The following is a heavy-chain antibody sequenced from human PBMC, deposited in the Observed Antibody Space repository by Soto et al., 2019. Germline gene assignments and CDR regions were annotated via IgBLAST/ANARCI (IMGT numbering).Heavy chain of an antibody. CDR2: MSPKTANT. CDR1: GYTSTSYD. Sequence: ASVKVSCKASGYTSTSYDINWVRQTAGQGLEWMGWMSPKTANTGYAQKFQGRVTMTRSTSIGTAYMELSSLTSEDTAVYYCTGGPPNWGFDSWGQGTPVTVSS. CDR3: TGGPPNWGFDS. D-gene: IGHD7-27*01. V-gene: IGHV1-8*01. J-gene: IGHJ5*01.